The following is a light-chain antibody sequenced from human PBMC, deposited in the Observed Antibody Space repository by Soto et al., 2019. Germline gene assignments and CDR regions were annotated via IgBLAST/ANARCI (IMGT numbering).Light chain of an antibody. CDR2: DDS. J-gene: IGLJ1*01. V-gene: IGLV3-21*02. Sequence: SYELPQPPSVSVAPGQTARITCGGNNIGSKSVHWYQRKPGQAPVLVVYDDSDRPSGIPERFSGSNSGNTATLTISRVEAGDEAEYYCQVRKTSSDPYVFGTGTKVTVL. CDR3: QVRKTSSDPYV. CDR1: NIGSKS.